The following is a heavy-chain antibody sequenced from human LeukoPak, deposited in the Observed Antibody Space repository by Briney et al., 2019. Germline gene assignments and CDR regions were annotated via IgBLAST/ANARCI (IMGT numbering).Heavy chain of an antibody. Sequence: PGGSLRLSCAASGFTFSSYAMRWVRQAPGKGLEWVAVISYDGSNKYYADSVKGRFTISRDNSKNPLYLQMNSLRAEDTAVYYCARGRQLVTGAFDIWGQGTMVTVSS. J-gene: IGHJ3*02. CDR1: GFTFSSYA. D-gene: IGHD6-13*01. V-gene: IGHV3-30-3*01. CDR3: ARGRQLVTGAFDI. CDR2: ISYDGSNK.